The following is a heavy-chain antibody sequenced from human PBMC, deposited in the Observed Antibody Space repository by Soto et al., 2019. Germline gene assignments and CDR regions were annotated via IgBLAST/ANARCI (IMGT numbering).Heavy chain of an antibody. CDR2: VNIYNDKT. V-gene: IGHV1-18*01. J-gene: IGHJ4*02. CDR1: GYTFISYG. CDR3: ARERGGYSYGDC. D-gene: IGHD5-18*01. Sequence: QVQLVQSGPEVKKPGASVKVSCQASGYTFISYGINWVRQAPGQGLEWMGWVNIYNDKTNYAQKFQGRVTMTTETATSTDYLELKSLRSDDTAVYYCARERGGYSYGDCWGQGTLVTVSS.